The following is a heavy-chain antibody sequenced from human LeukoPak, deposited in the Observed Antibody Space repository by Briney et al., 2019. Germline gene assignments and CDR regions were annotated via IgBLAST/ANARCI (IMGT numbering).Heavy chain of an antibody. V-gene: IGHV1-8*02. CDR3: ARVDSGAYAFDI. CDR1: GHDFSIYT. Sequence: ASVSVSCKPSGHDFSIYTLNWVRQATGQGLEWMGWMNPNSGNTGYAQKFQGRVTMTRNTSISTAYMELSSLRSEDTAVYYCARVDSGAYAFDIWGQGTMVTVSS. CDR2: MNPNSGNT. J-gene: IGHJ3*02. D-gene: IGHD3-10*01.